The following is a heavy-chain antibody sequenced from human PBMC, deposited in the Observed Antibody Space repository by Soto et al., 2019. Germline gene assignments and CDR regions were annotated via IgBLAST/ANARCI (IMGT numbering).Heavy chain of an antibody. V-gene: IGHV3-9*01. Sequence: GGSLRLSCVASGFTFDDYAMHWVRQAPGKGLEWVSGISWNSNIGYADSVKGRFTISRDNAKNSLYLQMNSLRAEDTALYYCASLNRAIESVWGKGTTVTVSS. CDR1: GFTFDDYA. CDR2: ISWNSNI. D-gene: IGHD2-21*01. CDR3: ASLNRAIESV. J-gene: IGHJ6*04.